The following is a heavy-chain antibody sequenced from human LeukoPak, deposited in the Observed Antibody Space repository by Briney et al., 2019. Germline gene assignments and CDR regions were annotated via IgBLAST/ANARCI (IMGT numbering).Heavy chain of an antibody. CDR2: MNPNSGNT. CDR1: GYTFTSYD. D-gene: IGHD1-26*01. V-gene: IGHV1-8*01. J-gene: IGHJ5*02. CDR3: ASGSSGSPNWFDP. Sequence: SVKVSCKASGYTFTSYDINWVRQTTGQGLEWMGWMNPNSGNTGYAQKFQGRVTMTRDTSTSTVYMELSSLRSEDTAVYYCASGSSGSPNWFDPWGQGTLVTVSS.